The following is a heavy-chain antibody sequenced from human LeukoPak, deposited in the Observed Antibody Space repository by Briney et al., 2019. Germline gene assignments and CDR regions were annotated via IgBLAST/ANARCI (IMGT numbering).Heavy chain of an antibody. D-gene: IGHD3-10*02. V-gene: IGHV3-48*01. CDR2: ISSSSSTI. Sequence: GGSLRLSCAASGFTFGSYSVNWVRQAPGKGLEWVSYISSSSSTIYYADSVKGRFTISRDNAKNSLYLQMNSLRAEDTAVYYCAELGITMIGGVWGKGTTVTISS. CDR1: GFTFGSYS. CDR3: AELGITMIGGV. J-gene: IGHJ6*04.